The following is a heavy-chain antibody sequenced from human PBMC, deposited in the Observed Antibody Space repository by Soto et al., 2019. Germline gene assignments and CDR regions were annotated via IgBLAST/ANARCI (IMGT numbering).Heavy chain of an antibody. D-gene: IGHD1-7*01. CDR3: AKDITGTTSYYCEY. CDR1: GFTFSSYA. CDR2: ISGSVGIT. Sequence: GGSLRLSCAASGFTFSSYAMSWVRQAPGKGLEWVSAISGSVGITYYADSVKGRFTISRDNSKNTLYLQMNSLRAEDTAVYYCAKDITGTTSYYCEYWGKENMVSVSS. V-gene: IGHV3-23*01. J-gene: IGHJ4*02.